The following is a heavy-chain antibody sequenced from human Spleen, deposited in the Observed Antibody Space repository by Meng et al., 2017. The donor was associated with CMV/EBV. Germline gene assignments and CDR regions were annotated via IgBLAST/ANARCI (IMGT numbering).Heavy chain of an antibody. V-gene: IGHV3-48*03. CDR2: ISSSGSTI. CDR1: GFTFSSYE. CDR3: AREPYYYDSSGYYSGPFDY. D-gene: IGHD3-22*01. J-gene: IGHJ4*02. Sequence: GGSLRLSCAASGFTFSSYEMNWVRQAPGKGLEWVSYISSSGSTIYYADSVKGRFTISRDNAKNSLYLQMNSLRAEDTALYYCAREPYYYDSSGYYSGPFDYWGQGTLVTVSS.